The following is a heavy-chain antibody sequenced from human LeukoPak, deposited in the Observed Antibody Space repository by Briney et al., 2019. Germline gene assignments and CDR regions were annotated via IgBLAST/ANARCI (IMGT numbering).Heavy chain of an antibody. CDR1: GGSISSYY. CDR2: IYYSGST. J-gene: IGHJ3*02. V-gene: IGHV4-59*01. D-gene: IGHD3-10*01. Sequence: SETLSPTCTVSGGSISSYYWSWIRQPPGKGLEWIGYIYYSGSTNYNPSLKSRVTISVDTSKNQFYLKLSSVTAADTAVYYCARDTRGGFGNDAFDIWGQGTMVTVSS. CDR3: ARDTRGGFGNDAFDI.